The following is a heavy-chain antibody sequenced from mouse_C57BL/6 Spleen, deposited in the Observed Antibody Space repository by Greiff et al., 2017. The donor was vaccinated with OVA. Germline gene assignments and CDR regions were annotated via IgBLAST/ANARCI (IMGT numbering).Heavy chain of an antibody. D-gene: IGHD1-1*01. V-gene: IGHV5-9-1*02. CDR2: ISSGGDYI. CDR1: GFTFSSYA. CDR3: TSCPDYYGSSYGYFDV. J-gene: IGHJ1*03. Sequence: EVKLMESGEGLVKPGGSLKLSCAASGFTFSSYAMSWVRQTPEKRLEWVAYISSGGDYIYYADTVKGRFTISRDNARNTLYLQMSSLKSEDTAMYYCTSCPDYYGSSYGYFDVWGTGTTVTVSS.